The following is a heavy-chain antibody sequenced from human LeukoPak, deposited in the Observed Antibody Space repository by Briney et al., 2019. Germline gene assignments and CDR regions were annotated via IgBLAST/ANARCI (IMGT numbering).Heavy chain of an antibody. J-gene: IGHJ3*02. D-gene: IGHD3-16*01. CDR3: GASRQYVGAFDI. V-gene: IGHV3-48*03. CDR1: GFTFSSYE. Sequence: PGGSLRLSCAASGFTFSSYELYWVRQSPGEGLEWISYISSRSITIKYADSVRGRYTISRDDARESLYLQMNTLRAEDTAIYYCGASRQYVGAFDIWGQGTLVTVSS. CDR2: ISSRSITI.